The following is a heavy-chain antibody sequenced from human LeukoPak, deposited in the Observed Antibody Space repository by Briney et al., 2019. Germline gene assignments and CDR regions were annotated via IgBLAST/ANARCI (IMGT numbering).Heavy chain of an antibody. CDR2: INTDGSST. J-gene: IGHJ1*01. V-gene: IGHV3-74*01. D-gene: IGHD3-22*01. CDR1: GFTFSNYW. Sequence: PGGSLRLSCAASGFTFSNYWMYWVCQAPGKGLVWVSRINTDGSSTSYADFVKGRFTISRDNAKNTLYLQMNSLRAEDTAVYYCARGGYYDTNTYLGPPQHWGQGTLVTVSS. CDR3: ARGGYYDTNTYLGPPQH.